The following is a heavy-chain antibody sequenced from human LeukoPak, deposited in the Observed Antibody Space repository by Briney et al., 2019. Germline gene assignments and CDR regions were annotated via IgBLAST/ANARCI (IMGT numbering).Heavy chain of an antibody. CDR2: INHSGST. J-gene: IGHJ5*02. CDR1: GGSISSGDYY. CDR3: ARRFLEWFPKARWFDP. Sequence: ASETLSLTCTVSGGSISSGDYYWSWIRQPPGKGLEWIGEINHSGSTNYNPSLKSRVTISVDTSKNQFSLKLSSVTAADTAVYYCARRFLEWFPKARWFDPWGQGTLVTVSS. V-gene: IGHV4-39*07. D-gene: IGHD3-3*01.